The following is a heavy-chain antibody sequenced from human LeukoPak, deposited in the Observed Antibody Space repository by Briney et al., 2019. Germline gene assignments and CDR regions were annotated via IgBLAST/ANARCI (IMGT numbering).Heavy chain of an antibody. V-gene: IGHV3-48*01. CDR1: GFTFSSYS. CDR3: ARGMSWGWSGYRKPDYYMDV. Sequence: PGGSLRLSCAASGFTFSSYSMNWVRQAPGKGLEWVSYISSSSSTIYYADSVKGRFTISRDNAKNSLYLQMNSLRAEGTAVYYCARGMSWGWSGYRKPDYYMDVWGKGTTVTVSS. CDR2: ISSSSSTI. J-gene: IGHJ6*03. D-gene: IGHD3-3*01.